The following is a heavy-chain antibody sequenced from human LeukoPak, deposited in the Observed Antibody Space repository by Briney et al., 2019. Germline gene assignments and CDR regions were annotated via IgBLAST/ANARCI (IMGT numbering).Heavy chain of an antibody. CDR2: ISSSSSTI. CDR1: EFTFSSYN. D-gene: IGHD5-12*01. J-gene: IGHJ4*02. V-gene: IGHV3-48*01. CDR3: ARGPSGYHNT. Sequence: GGSLRLSCAASEFTFSSYNMNWVRQAPGKGMEWVSYISSSSSTIYYADSVKGRFTISRDNSKNTLYLQMNSLRAEDTAVYYCARGPSGYHNTGGQGTLVTVSS.